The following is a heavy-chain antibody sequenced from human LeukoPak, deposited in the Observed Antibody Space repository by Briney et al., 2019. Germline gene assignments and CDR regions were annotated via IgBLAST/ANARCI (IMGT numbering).Heavy chain of an antibody. CDR3: ASNIRFLEWLHAFDI. Sequence: SETLSLTCTVSGGSISSGSYYWSWIRQPAGKGLEWIGRIYTSGSTNYNPSLKSRVTISVDTSKNQFSLKLSSVTAADTAVYYCASNIRFLEWLHAFDIWGQGTTVIVS. V-gene: IGHV4-61*02. D-gene: IGHD3-3*01. CDR1: GGSISSGSYY. J-gene: IGHJ3*02. CDR2: IYTSGST.